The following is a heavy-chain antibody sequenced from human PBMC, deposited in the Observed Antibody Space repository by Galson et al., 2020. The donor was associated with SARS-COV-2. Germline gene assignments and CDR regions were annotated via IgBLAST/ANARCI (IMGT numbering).Heavy chain of an antibody. CDR3: ARVGRGPVTRPYDY. D-gene: IGHD4-17*01. Sequence: ASVKVSCKASGYTFTGYYMHWVRQAPGQGLEWMGWINPKSGGTNYAQKFQGRVTMTRDTSISTAYMELSRLRSDDTAVYYCARVGRGPVTRPYDYWGQGTLVTVSS. J-gene: IGHJ4*02. CDR2: INPKSGGT. V-gene: IGHV1-2*02. CDR1: GYTFTGYY.